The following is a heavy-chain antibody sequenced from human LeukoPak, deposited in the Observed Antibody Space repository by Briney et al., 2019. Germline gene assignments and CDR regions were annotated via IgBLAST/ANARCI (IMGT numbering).Heavy chain of an antibody. CDR1: GGSISTYY. Sequence: SETLSLTCSVSGGSISTYYWSWIRQPPGKGLEWIGYIYYSGKTDYNDSLKSRVSISVDTSKNQFSPKLYSVTAADTAVYYCARDATGHNSSWEFDHWGQGTLVTVSS. V-gene: IGHV4-59*01. CDR2: IYYSGKT. D-gene: IGHD6-13*01. J-gene: IGHJ4*02. CDR3: ARDATGHNSSWEFDH.